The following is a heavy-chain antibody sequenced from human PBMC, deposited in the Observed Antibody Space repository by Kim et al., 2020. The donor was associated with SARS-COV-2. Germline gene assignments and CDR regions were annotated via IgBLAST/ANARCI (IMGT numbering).Heavy chain of an antibody. CDR1: GASISTYY. Sequence: SETLSLTCTVSGASISTYYWSWIRQPPGEGLEWIGYIYYSGSINYNPSLKSRVTISIDTSKNQFSLKMSSVTAADTAVYYCARLAHVVPFLDSWGQGTLVTVSS. CDR3: ARLAHVVPFLDS. V-gene: IGHV4-59*08. D-gene: IGHD2-15*01. J-gene: IGHJ4*02. CDR2: IYYSGSI.